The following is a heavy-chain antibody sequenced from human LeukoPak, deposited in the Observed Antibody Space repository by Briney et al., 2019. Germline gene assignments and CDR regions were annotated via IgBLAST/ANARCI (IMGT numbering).Heavy chain of an antibody. V-gene: IGHV1-46*01. Sequence: ASVKVSCKASGYTFINNWMHWVRQAPGQGLEWIGLINPTGTGTLYAQEFQGRVTMTRDMSTSTDDMELSSLRSEDTAVYYCARDNSVGNNAWWFDPWGQGTLVTVSS. CDR3: ARDNSVGNNAWWFDP. CDR2: INPTGTGT. D-gene: IGHD1-26*01. J-gene: IGHJ5*02. CDR1: GYTFINNW.